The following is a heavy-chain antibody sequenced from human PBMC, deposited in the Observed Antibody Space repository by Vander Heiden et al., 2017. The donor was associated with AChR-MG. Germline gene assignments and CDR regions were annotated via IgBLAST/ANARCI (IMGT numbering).Heavy chain of an antibody. CDR1: GFTFSSYW. CDR2: IKQDGSEK. Sequence: EVQLVESGGGLVQPGGSLRLSCAASGFTFSSYWLGWVRQAPGKGLEWVANIKQDGSEKYYVDSVKGRFTISRDNAKNSLYLQMNSLRAEDTAVYYCARFHDDLITIFGVVNWFDPRGQGTLVTVSS. J-gene: IGHJ5*02. CDR3: ARFHDDLITIFGVVNWFDP. V-gene: IGHV3-7*01. D-gene: IGHD3-3*01.